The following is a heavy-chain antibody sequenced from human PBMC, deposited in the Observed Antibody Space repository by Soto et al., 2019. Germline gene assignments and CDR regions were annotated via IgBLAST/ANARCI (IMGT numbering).Heavy chain of an antibody. CDR1: GFSFGSYA. Sequence: GGSLRLSCAASGFSFGSYALSWVRQAPGKGLEWVSTISGSDGKTFYVDSVKGRFSISRDTSQSTLYLQMNSLRADDTAMYYCARWTYLDYWGQGTRVTVSS. CDR2: ISGSDGKT. CDR3: ARWTYLDY. V-gene: IGHV3-23*01. J-gene: IGHJ4*02. D-gene: IGHD2-15*01.